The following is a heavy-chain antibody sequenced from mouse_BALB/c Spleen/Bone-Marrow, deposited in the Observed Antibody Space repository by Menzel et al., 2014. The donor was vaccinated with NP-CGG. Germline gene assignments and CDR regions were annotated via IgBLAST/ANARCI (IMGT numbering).Heavy chain of an antibody. CDR1: GYTFTNYD. CDR3: ARGGGSSGYFDV. D-gene: IGHD2-3*01. CDR2: IYPGDGST. Sequence: SGPELVKPGALVKISCKASGYTFTNYDINWVKQRPGQGLEWIGWIYPGDGSTKYNEGFKGKATLTADKSSSTAYMQLSSLASENSAVYFCARGGGSSGYFDVWGAGTTVTVSS. V-gene: IGHV1S33*01. J-gene: IGHJ1*01.